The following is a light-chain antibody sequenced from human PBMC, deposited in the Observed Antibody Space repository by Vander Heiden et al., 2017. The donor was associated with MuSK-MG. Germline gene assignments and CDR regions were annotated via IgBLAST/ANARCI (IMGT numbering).Light chain of an antibody. CDR1: QSVSSD. V-gene: IGKV3-15*01. Sequence: EVVMTQSPATLSVSPGERATLSCRASQSVSSDLAWYQQKPGQAPRLLMYGASTRVTGIPARFSGSGSGTDFTLTISSLQSEDFAVYYCQHYNKLPLTFGGGTKVEI. CDR2: GAS. CDR3: QHYNKLPLT. J-gene: IGKJ4*01.